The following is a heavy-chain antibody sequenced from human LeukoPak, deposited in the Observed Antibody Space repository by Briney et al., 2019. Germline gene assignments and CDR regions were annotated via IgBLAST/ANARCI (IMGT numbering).Heavy chain of an antibody. Sequence: GGSLRLSCAASGFTFSSYAMSWVRQAPGKGLEWVSVISGSGGSTYYADSVRGRFTISRDNAKNSLYLQMNSLRAEDTAVYYCARDPGVNYYDSSGYSFPWGQGTLVTVSS. D-gene: IGHD3-22*01. V-gene: IGHV3-23*01. CDR1: GFTFSSYA. J-gene: IGHJ5*02. CDR3: ARDPGVNYYDSSGYSFP. CDR2: ISGSGGST.